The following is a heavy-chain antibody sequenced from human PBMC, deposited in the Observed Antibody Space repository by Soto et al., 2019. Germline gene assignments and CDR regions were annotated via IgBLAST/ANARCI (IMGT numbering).Heavy chain of an antibody. CDR3: ARVFFTNGVCHNYLVY. CDR2: INHSGST. CDR1: GGSFSGYY. D-gene: IGHD2-8*01. V-gene: IGHV4-34*01. Sequence: SETLSLTCAVYGGSFSGYYWSWIRQPPGKGLERIGEINHSGSTNYNPSLKSRVTISVDTSKNQFSLKLSSVTAADTAVYYCARVFFTNGVCHNYLVYSCQATLVTVS. J-gene: IGHJ4*02.